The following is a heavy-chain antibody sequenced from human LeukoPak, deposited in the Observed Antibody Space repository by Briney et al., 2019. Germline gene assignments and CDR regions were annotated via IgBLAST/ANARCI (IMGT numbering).Heavy chain of an antibody. CDR3: ARSGTYQHSSSYDY. CDR1: GESFSAYY. CDR2: IHHSGST. J-gene: IGHJ4*02. V-gene: IGHV4-34*01. D-gene: IGHD6-13*01. Sequence: PSETLSLTCAVYGESFSAYYWNWIRQAPGKTLECSGEIHHSGSTNYNPSLKSRVNILIDPSKKQFSLKLSSVTAADTAVYYCARSGTYQHSSSYDYWGQGTLVTVSS.